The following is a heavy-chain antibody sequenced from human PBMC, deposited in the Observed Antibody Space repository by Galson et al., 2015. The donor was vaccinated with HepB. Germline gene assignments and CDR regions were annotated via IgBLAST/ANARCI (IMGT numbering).Heavy chain of an antibody. J-gene: IGHJ5*02. D-gene: IGHD2-2*01. CDR3: AHSPLPAAAPERRFDP. V-gene: IGHV2-5*01. Sequence: PALVKPTQTLTLTCTFSGFSLSTSGVGVGWIRQPPGKALEWLSLSYWNDDKRYSPSLKSRLTITKDTSKNQVVLTMTNMDPVDTATYYCAHSPLPAAAPERRFDPWGQGTLVTVSS. CDR2: SYWNDDK. CDR1: GFSLSTSGVG.